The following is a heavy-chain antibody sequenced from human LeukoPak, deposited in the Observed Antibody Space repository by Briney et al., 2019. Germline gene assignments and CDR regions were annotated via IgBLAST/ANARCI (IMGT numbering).Heavy chain of an antibody. CDR3: ARDGGSLVLDD. D-gene: IGHD3-16*01. CDR2: INPNSGGT. V-gene: IGHV1-2*02. J-gene: IGHJ4*02. CDR1: GYTFTGYY. Sequence: ASVKVSCKASGYTFTGYYMHLVRQARGRGLEWMGWINPNSGGTNYAQKFQGRVTMTRDTSISTAYMELSRLRSDDTAVYYCARDGGSLVLDDWGQGTLVTVSS.